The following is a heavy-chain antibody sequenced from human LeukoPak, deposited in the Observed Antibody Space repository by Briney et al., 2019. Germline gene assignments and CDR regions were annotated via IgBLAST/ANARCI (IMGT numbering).Heavy chain of an antibody. Sequence: GGSLRLSCAAFGFTFSSYSLNWVRQAPGKGLEWVSYISSSSSSIYYADSVKGRFTTSRDNAKNSLYLQMNSLRDDDTAVYYCARHSGWAFDYWGQGTLVTVSS. CDR2: ISSSSSSI. CDR3: ARHSGWAFDY. CDR1: GFTFSSYS. J-gene: IGHJ4*02. V-gene: IGHV3-48*02. D-gene: IGHD6-19*01.